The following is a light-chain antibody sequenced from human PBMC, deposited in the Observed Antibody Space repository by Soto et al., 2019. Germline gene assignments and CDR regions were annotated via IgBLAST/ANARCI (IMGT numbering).Light chain of an antibody. CDR1: QSVTSTY. V-gene: IGKV3-20*01. CDR2: GAS. Sequence: DTVLTQSPGTLSLSPGERATLSCRASQSVTSTYFAWYQQKPGQAPRLLIYGASTRATGIPDRFSGGGSGTDFTLTISRLEPEDFAVYYCQQYAYPPRTFGDGTKVE. J-gene: IGKJ1*01. CDR3: QQYAYPPRT.